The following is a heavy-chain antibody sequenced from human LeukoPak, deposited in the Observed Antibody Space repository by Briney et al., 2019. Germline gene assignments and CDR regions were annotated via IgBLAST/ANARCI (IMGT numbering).Heavy chain of an antibody. D-gene: IGHD4-17*01. J-gene: IGHJ4*02. CDR1: GGSISSYY. CDR2: IYTSGST. V-gene: IGHV4-4*07. Sequence: SXXLXLTCTVSGGSISSYYWSWIRQPAGKGLEWIGRIYTSGSTNYNPSLKSRVTMSLDTSKNQLSLKLSSVTAADTAVYYCARQGSYGDYMLVDYWGQGILVTVSS. CDR3: ARQGSYGDYMLVDY.